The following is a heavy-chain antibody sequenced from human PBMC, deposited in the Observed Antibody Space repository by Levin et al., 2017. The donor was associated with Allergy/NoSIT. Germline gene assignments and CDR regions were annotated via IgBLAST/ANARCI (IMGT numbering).Heavy chain of an antibody. D-gene: IGHD3-10*01. CDR2: IYYSGST. CDR1: GGSISSSSYY. Sequence: SQTLSLTCTVSGGSISSSSYYWGWIRQPPGKGLEWIGSIYYSGSTYYNPSLKSRVTISVDTSKNQFSLKLSSVTAADTAVYYCARHVILWFGELLPKYNWFDPWGQGTLVTVSS. V-gene: IGHV4-39*01. J-gene: IGHJ5*02. CDR3: ARHVILWFGELLPKYNWFDP.